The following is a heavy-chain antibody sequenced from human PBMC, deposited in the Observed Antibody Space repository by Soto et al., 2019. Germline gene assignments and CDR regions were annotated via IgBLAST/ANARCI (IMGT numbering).Heavy chain of an antibody. V-gene: IGHV3-23*01. CDR3: AMGLAAAGPLDY. J-gene: IGHJ4*02. CDR2: ISGSGGTP. Sequence: EVQLLGYGGGLVQPGGSLRLSCAASGFTFSSSAMSWVRQAPGKGLEWVSLISGSGGTPYYADSVKGRFTISRDNSKNTLYLVLNSLRAEDTAVYYCAMGLAAAGPLDYWGQGTLVTVSS. D-gene: IGHD6-13*01. CDR1: GFTFSSSA.